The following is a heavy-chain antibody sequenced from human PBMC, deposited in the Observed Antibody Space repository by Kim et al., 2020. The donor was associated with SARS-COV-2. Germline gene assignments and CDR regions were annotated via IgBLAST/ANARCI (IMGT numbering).Heavy chain of an antibody. CDR3: ARPRSGSYYSGFDY. CDR2: ISYDGSNK. J-gene: IGHJ4*02. Sequence: GGSLRLSCAASGFTFSSYAMHWVRQAPGKGLEWVAVISYDGSNKYYADSVKGRFTISRDNSKNTLYLQMNSLRAEDTAVYYCARPRSGSYYSGFDYWGQGTLGPVSS. V-gene: IGHV3-30*04. D-gene: IGHD3-10*01. CDR1: GFTFSSYA.